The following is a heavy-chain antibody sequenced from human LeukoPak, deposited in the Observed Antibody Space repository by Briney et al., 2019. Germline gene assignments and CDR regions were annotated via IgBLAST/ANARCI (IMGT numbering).Heavy chain of an antibody. J-gene: IGHJ1*01. CDR2: ISATGGST. D-gene: IGHD1-26*01. CDR3: ATHPPLHSATYGTVDH. V-gene: IGHV3-23*01. CDR1: GFTFSKYP. Sequence: PGGSLRLSCAASGFTFSKYPMNSVRQAPGKGLEWVSTISATGGSTYSADSVRGGFTISGDNSQNTMHLQMNSLRAEDTAIYHCATHPPLHSATYGTVDHWGQGTLVFVSS.